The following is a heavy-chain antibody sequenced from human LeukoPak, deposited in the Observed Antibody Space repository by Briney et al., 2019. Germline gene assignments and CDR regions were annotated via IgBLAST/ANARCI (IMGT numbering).Heavy chain of an antibody. CDR2: ISGSGGTT. V-gene: IGHV3-23*01. Sequence: GGSLRLSCAASGFTFSNYALSWVRQAPGKGLEWVSVISGSGGTTYYADSVKGRFTISRDNSKSTLYLQMNNLGAEDTAVYYCAKHWSYCSTTSCFFNYYYYYMDVWGKGTTVTVSS. CDR3: AKHWSYCSTTSCFFNYYYYYMDV. CDR1: GFTFSNYA. J-gene: IGHJ6*03. D-gene: IGHD2-2*01.